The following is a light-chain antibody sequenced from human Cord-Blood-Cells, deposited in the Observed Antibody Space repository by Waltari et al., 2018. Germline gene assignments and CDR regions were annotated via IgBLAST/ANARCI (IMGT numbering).Light chain of an antibody. Sequence: EIVFTQSPGTLSLSAGERATLSCRASQSVSSSYLAWYQQKPGQAPRLLIYGASSRATGIPDRFSGSGSGTDFTLTISRLEPEDFAVYYCQQYGSSPETFGQGTKVEIK. CDR3: QQYGSSPET. V-gene: IGKV3-20*01. CDR1: QSVSSSY. CDR2: GAS. J-gene: IGKJ1*01.